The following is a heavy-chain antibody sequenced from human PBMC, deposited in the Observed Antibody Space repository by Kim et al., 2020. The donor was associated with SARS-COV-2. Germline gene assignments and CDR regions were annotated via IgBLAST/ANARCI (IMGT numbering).Heavy chain of an antibody. V-gene: IGHV4-34*01. Sequence: SETLSLTCAVYGESFSGYYWNWIRQTPGKGLEWIGEINDSGTTNYNPSLKSRVTMLVDTSKNQFSLKLSSVTAADTAVYYCARDKLNVYRSASLYWGQGTLVAVS. J-gene: IGHJ1*01. D-gene: IGHD3-10*02. CDR2: INDSGTT. CDR1: GESFSGYY. CDR3: ARDKLNVYRSASLY.